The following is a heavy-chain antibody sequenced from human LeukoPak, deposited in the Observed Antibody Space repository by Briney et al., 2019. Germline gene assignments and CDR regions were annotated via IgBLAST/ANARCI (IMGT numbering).Heavy chain of an antibody. V-gene: IGHV3-74*01. CDR3: ARAVAGTRNAFDL. Sequence: AGGSLRLSCKASGFTFSTHWMHWVRQVPGKGLVWISRISNDVISTISTSYADSVKGRFTISRDNAKNTLYLQMNSLIAEDTAVYYCARAVAGTRNAFDLWGQGTMVTVSS. D-gene: IGHD6-19*01. J-gene: IGHJ3*01. CDR1: GFTFSTHW. CDR2: ISNDVIST.